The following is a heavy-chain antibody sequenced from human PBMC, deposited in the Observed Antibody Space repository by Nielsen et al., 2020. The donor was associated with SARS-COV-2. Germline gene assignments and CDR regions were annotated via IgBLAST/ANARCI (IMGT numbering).Heavy chain of an antibody. CDR3: AKDIAPSGNLIKTFDY. D-gene: IGHD1-1*01. CDR2: ISWNSGSI. V-gene: IGHV3-9*01. J-gene: IGHJ4*02. Sequence: SLKISCAASGFTFDDYGMSWVRQAPGKGLEWVSGISWNSGSIAYADSVKGRFTISRDNAKNSLYLQMNSLRAEDTALYYCAKDIAPSGNLIKTFDYWGQGTLVTVSS. CDR1: GFTFDDYG.